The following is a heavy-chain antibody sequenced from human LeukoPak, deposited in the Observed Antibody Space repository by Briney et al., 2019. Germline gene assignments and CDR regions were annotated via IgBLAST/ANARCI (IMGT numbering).Heavy chain of an antibody. Sequence: PGGSLRLSCAASGFTFSSYAMHWVRQAPGKGLEWVAVISYDGSNKYYADSVKGRFTISRDNSKNTLYLQMNSLGAEDTAVYYCARDVYYYDSSGYYYYYYGMDVWGQGTTVTVSS. J-gene: IGHJ6*02. D-gene: IGHD3-22*01. CDR3: ARDVYYYDSSGYYYYYYGMDV. CDR2: ISYDGSNK. CDR1: GFTFSSYA. V-gene: IGHV3-30-3*01.